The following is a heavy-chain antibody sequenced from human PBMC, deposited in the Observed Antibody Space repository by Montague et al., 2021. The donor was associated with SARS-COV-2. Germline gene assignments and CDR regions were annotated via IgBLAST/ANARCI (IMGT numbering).Heavy chain of an antibody. Sequence: SETLSLICTVSGSSISSSSYDWGWIRQPPGEGLEWIGSIYYSGSTYYNLSLKSRVTISVDTSKNQFSLKLSSVTAADTAVYYCARHSGRDTIFGVVIIPDAFDIWGQGTMVTVSS. V-gene: IGHV4-39*01. D-gene: IGHD3-3*01. CDR3: ARHSGRDTIFGVVIIPDAFDI. J-gene: IGHJ3*02. CDR1: GSSISSSSYD. CDR2: IYYSGST.